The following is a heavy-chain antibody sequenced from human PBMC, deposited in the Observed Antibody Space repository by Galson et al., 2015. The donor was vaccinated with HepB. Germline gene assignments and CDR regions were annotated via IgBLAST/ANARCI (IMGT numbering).Heavy chain of an antibody. J-gene: IGHJ3*02. D-gene: IGHD6-19*01. V-gene: IGHV4-39*07. CDR3: ARCIRYSSGWNPGSGASDI. CDR1: GDSVSSYNYY. CDR2: IYYSGST. Sequence: SETLSLTCTVSGDSVSSYNYYWGWILQPPGKGLEWIGNIYYSGSTYHNPSLKSRITISVDTSKNQFSLKLSSVTAVDTAVYYCARCIRYSSGWNPGSGASDIWGQGTKVTVSS.